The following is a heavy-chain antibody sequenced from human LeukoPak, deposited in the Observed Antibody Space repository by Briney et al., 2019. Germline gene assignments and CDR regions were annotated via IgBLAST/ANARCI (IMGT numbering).Heavy chain of an antibody. J-gene: IGHJ4*02. CDR1: GGSISSYY. CDR3: ARLSGLTTFDY. Sequence: ASETLSLTCTVSGGSISSYYWSWIRQPSGKGLEWIGYIYYSGSTNYNPSLKSRVTISVDTSKNQFSLKLSSVTAADTAVYYCARLSGLTTFDYWGQGTLVTVSS. D-gene: IGHD3-10*02. V-gene: IGHV4-59*08. CDR2: IYYSGST.